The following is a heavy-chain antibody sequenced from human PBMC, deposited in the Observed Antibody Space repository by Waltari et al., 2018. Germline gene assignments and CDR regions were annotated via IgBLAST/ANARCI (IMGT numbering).Heavy chain of an antibody. Sequence: QVQLQESGPGLVKPSETLSLTCTVSGGSISSYYWSWIRQPAGKGLEWIGRIYTSGSTNYNPSLKSRVTMSVDTSKNQFSLKLSSVTAADTAVYYCARFHGSGSHIHWGYYYYYMDVWGKGTTVTVSS. J-gene: IGHJ6*03. D-gene: IGHD3-10*01. CDR1: GGSISSYY. CDR3: ARFHGSGSHIHWGYYYYYMDV. V-gene: IGHV4-4*07. CDR2: IYTSGST.